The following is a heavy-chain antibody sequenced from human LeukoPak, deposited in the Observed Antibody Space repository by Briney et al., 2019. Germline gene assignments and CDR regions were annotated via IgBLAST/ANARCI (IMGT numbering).Heavy chain of an antibody. V-gene: IGHV4-59*01. Sequence: PSETLSLTCTVSGGSISSYYWSWIRQPPGKGLEWIGYIYYSGSTNYNPSLTSRGTISVDTSKNQFSLKLSSVTAADTAVYYCARDSITGTTTPHYYYGMDVWGKGTTVTVSS. CDR1: GGSISSYY. J-gene: IGHJ6*04. CDR3: ARDSITGTTTPHYYYGMDV. D-gene: IGHD1-20*01. CDR2: IYYSGST.